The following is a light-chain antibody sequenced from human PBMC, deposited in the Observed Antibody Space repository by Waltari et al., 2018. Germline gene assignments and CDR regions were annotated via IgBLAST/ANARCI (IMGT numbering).Light chain of an antibody. CDR3: QHYLRLPVT. J-gene: IGKJ1*01. V-gene: IGKV3-20*01. CDR1: QSVNRA. CDR2: GIF. Sequence: ERATLSCKASQSVNRALAWYQQKPGQAPRLLIYGIFDRAAGTPDRFSGSGSGTDFSLTISRLEPEDFAVYYCQHYLRLPVTFGQGTRVEVK.